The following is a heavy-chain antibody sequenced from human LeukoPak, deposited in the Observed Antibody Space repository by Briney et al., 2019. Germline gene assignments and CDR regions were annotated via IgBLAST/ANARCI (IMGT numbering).Heavy chain of an antibody. J-gene: IGHJ6*03. V-gene: IGHV4-31*03. D-gene: IGHD1-7*01. CDR1: CGSNSSGGYY. CDR3: ARDLTATTDCYYYFMDV. CDR2: IYYSGST. Sequence: SETLSLTCTFSCGSNSSGGYYCSWIRQHPGKGLEWIGYIYYSGSTYYNPSLKSRVTISVDTSKNQFSLKLSSVTAADTAVYYCARDLTATTDCYYYFMDVWGKGTTVTVSS.